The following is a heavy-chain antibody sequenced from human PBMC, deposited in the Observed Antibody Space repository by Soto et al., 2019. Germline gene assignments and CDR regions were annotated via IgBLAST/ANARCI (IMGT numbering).Heavy chain of an antibody. Sequence: RASVKVSCKASGFTFSNYGLNWVRQAPGQGLEWMGWVSANNGRTNYAQNLQGRVSMTTDTSTSTAYMGLRGLRFDDTAVYYCARDIESVTAKHFFYYYAMDVWGQGTTVTVSS. CDR3: ARDIESVTAKHFFYYYAMDV. CDR1: GFTFSNYG. CDR2: VSANNGRT. V-gene: IGHV1-18*01. J-gene: IGHJ6*02. D-gene: IGHD2-8*01.